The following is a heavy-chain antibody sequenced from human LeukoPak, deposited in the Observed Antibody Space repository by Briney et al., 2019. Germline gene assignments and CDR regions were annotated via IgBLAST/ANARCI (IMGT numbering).Heavy chain of an antibody. CDR2: IYYSGST. Sequence: SSETLSLTCTVSGGSISSYYWSWIRQPPGKGLEWIGYIYYSGSTNYNPSLKSRVTISLDTSKNQFSLKLSSVTAAETAVYYCAREGRYRYGYNEYHSYMDIWGKGTTVTVSS. V-gene: IGHV4-59*01. J-gene: IGHJ6*03. CDR1: GGSISSYY. D-gene: IGHD5-24*01. CDR3: AREGRYRYGYNEYHSYMDI.